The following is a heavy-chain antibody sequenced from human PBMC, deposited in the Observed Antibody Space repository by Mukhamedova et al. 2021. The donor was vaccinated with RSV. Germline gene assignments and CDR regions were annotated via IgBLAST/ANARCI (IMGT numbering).Heavy chain of an antibody. J-gene: IGHJ4*02. D-gene: IGHD6-13*01. Sequence: GLEWIVHIYASGSTNYNPSLKSRVTMSVDTSNNRFSLKLSSVTAADTAVYYCARTSYIAAAASYYFDYWGQGTLVTVSS. CDR3: ARTSYIAAAASYYFDY. CDR2: IYASGST. V-gene: IGHV4-4*07.